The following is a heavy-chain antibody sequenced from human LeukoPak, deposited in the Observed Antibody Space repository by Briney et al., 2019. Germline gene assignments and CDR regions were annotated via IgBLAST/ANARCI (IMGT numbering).Heavy chain of an antibody. Sequence: PSETLSLTCTVSGGSISSYYWSWIRQPPGKGLEWIGYIYYSGSTNYNPSLKSRVTISVDTSKNQFSLKLSSVTAADTAVYYCARGAGSSGYGAQVSSYVDYWGQGTLVTVSS. CDR2: IYYSGST. CDR3: ARGAGSSGYGAQVSSYVDY. J-gene: IGHJ4*02. CDR1: GGSISSYY. D-gene: IGHD3-22*01. V-gene: IGHV4-59*08.